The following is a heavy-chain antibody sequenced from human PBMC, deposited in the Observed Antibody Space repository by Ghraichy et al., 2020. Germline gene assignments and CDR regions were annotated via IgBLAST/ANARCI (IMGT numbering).Heavy chain of an antibody. CDR2: ISSSSDTI. D-gene: IGHD4-17*01. J-gene: IGHJ6*02. CDR3: ARSYGDPAGYYYYGMDV. CDR1: GFTFSNYN. Sequence: GVLRLSCAASGFTFSNYNMKWVRQAPGKGLEWVSYISSSSDTIYYADSVKGRFTISRDNAKNSLYLQMNSLRAEDTAVYYCARSYGDPAGYYYYGMDVWGQGTTVTVSS. V-gene: IGHV3-48*01.